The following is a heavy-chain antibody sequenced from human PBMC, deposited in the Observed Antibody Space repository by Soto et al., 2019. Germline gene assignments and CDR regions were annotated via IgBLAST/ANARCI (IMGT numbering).Heavy chain of an antibody. J-gene: IGHJ6*02. D-gene: IGHD3-10*01. CDR2: ISGSGGVT. CDR1: GFTFSNYA. V-gene: IGHV3-23*01. CDR3: AKDRRIWFGGMDV. Sequence: EVQLLESGGGLQQPGGSLRLSCAASGFTFSNYAMIWVRQAPGKGLEWVSAISGSGGVTYYADSVKGRFTISRDNSNNTQYLQMDSLRAEDTAVYYCAKDRRIWFGGMDVWGPGTTVTVSS.